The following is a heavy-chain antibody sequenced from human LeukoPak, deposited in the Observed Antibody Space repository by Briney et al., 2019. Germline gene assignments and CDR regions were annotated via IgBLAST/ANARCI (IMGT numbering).Heavy chain of an antibody. V-gene: IGHV1-3*01. J-gene: IGHJ4*02. Sequence: GASVKVSCTASGYTFASYGISWVRQAPGQRLEWMGWINAGNGNTKYSQNFQGRVTITRDTSASTAYMELSSLRSEGTAVYYCARDRTVAGLLDYWGQGTLVTVSS. D-gene: IGHD6-19*01. CDR2: INAGNGNT. CDR3: ARDRTVAGLLDY. CDR1: GYTFASYG.